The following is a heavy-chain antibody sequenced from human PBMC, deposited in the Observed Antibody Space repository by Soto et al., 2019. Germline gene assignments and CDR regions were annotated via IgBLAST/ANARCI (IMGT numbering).Heavy chain of an antibody. J-gene: IGHJ4*02. CDR3: AKKARVGVTRSTFDY. CDR2: ISYDGSNK. Sequence: PGGSLRLSCAASGFTFSSYVIHWVRQAPGKGLEWVAVISYDGSNKYYADSVKGRFTISRDNSKNTLYLQMNSLRAEDTAVYYCAKKARVGVTRSTFDYWGQGTLVTVSS. CDR1: GFTFSSYV. V-gene: IGHV3-30*18. D-gene: IGHD1-26*01.